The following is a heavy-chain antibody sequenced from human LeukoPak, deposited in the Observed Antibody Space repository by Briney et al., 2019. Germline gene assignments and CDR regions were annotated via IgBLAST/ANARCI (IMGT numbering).Heavy chain of an antibody. D-gene: IGHD6-19*01. CDR1: GFTFNNYA. Sequence: GGSLRLSCAASGFTFNNYAMYWVRQAPGKGLEWVSGIFGSGGSAHYADSVKGRFIIPRDNSKNTVYLQMNSLRAEDTALYYCAKTTIGYSSGRYPGWPVDYWGQGTLVTVSS. V-gene: IGHV3-23*01. CDR2: IFGSGGSA. J-gene: IGHJ4*02. CDR3: AKTTIGYSSGRYPGWPVDY.